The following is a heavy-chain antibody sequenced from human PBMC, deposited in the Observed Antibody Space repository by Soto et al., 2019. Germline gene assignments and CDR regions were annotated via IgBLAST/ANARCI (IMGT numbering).Heavy chain of an antibody. D-gene: IGHD2-15*01. CDR2: ITGSSRTI. CDR3: VKGGWLDD. V-gene: IGHV3-23*01. CDR1: GFSFDTFE. J-gene: IGHJ4*02. Sequence: PGGSLRLSCEASGFSFDTFEMSWVRQAPGKGLEWVSMITGSSRTIYYADSVNGRFTVSRDNSKDTLYLQLNSLKVEDTAVYRCVKGGWLDDWGQGTQVTVSS.